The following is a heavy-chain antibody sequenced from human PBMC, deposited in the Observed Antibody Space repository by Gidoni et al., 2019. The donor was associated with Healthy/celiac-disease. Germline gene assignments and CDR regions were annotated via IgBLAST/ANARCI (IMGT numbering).Heavy chain of an antibody. J-gene: IGHJ5*02. V-gene: IGHV4-34*01. Sequence: QVQLQQWGAGLLKPSETLSLTCSVYGGSFSGYYWSWIRQPPGKGLEWIGEINHSGSTNYNPSLKSRVTISVDTSKNQFSLKLSSVTAADTAVYYCARARRYGGSYWNWFDPWGQGTLVTVSS. CDR1: GGSFSGYY. D-gene: IGHD1-26*01. CDR2: INHSGST. CDR3: ARARRYGGSYWNWFDP.